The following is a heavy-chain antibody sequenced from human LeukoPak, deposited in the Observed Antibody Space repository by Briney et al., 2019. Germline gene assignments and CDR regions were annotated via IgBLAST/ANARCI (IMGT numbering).Heavy chain of an antibody. CDR3: ARDRGSSGWYEFDS. D-gene: IGHD6-19*01. V-gene: IGHV3-7*01. J-gene: IGHJ4*02. Sequence: PGGSLRLSCAASGFTSSSYWMSWVRQAPGKGLEWVANIKQDGSEKYYVDSVKGRFIISRDNAKNSLYLQMNSLRAEDTAVYYCARDRGSSGWYEFDSWGQGTLVTVSS. CDR2: IKQDGSEK. CDR1: GFTSSSYW.